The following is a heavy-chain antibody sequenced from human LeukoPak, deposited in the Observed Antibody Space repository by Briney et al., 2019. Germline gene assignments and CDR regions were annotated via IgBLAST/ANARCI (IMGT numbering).Heavy chain of an antibody. D-gene: IGHD5-12*01. CDR3: ARDVQVATIYPLDY. CDR2: ISSSSSYI. J-gene: IGHJ4*02. V-gene: IGHV3-21*01. Sequence: GGPLRLSGAASGFTFSSYSMNGIRQAPGKGLEGVSSISSSSSYIYYADSVKGRFTISRDNAKNSLYLQMNSLRAEDTAVYYCARDVQVATIYPLDYWGQGTLVTVSS. CDR1: GFTFSSYS.